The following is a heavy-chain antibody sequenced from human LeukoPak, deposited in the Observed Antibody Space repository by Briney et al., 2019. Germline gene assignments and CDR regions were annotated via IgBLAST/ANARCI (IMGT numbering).Heavy chain of an antibody. Sequence: ASVKVSCKASRYTFTDYYMHWVRQAPGQGLEWMGCINPKNGGTNYIEKFQGRVTMTRDTSIRTVYMEVSRLRSDDTAVYYCARAGQDGSGRWLDPWGQGTLVTVSS. CDR1: RYTFTDYY. D-gene: IGHD1-26*01. CDR3: ARAGQDGSGRWLDP. V-gene: IGHV1-2*02. J-gene: IGHJ5*02. CDR2: INPKNGGT.